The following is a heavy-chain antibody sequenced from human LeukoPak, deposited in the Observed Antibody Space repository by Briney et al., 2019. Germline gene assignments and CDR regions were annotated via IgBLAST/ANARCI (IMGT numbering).Heavy chain of an antibody. V-gene: IGHV3-23*01. CDR2: ISGSGGST. CDR3: AKGSGYYGAFDI. CDR1: GFTFSSYA. J-gene: IGHJ3*02. D-gene: IGHD3-3*01. Sequence: GGSLRLSCAASGFTFSSYAMSWVRQAPGKGLEWVSAISGSGGSTYYADSVKGRFTISRDNSKNTLYLQMNSLRAEDTAVYCCAKGSGYYGAFDIWGQGTMVTVSS.